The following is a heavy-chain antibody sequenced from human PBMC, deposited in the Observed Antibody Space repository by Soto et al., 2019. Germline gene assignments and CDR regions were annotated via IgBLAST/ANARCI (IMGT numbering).Heavy chain of an antibody. CDR2: ISYDGINK. CDR3: ARVSSVWQPFDY. D-gene: IGHD6-13*01. V-gene: IGHV3-30-3*01. CDR1: GFTFSSYA. J-gene: IGHJ4*02. Sequence: QVQLVESGGGVVQPGRSLRLSCAASGFTFSSYAMHWVRQAPGKGLEWAAVISYDGINKYYADSVKGRFTISRDNSKNTLYLQMNSLRAEDTAVYYCARVSSVWQPFDYWGQGTLVTVSS.